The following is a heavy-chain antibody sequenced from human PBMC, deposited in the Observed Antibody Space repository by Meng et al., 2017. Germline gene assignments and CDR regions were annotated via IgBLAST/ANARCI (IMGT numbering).Heavy chain of an antibody. CDR2: IIPIFGTA. J-gene: IGHJ4*02. Sequence: VQLCQAGCEAKKPGSAVKAPCKASGGTFSSYAISWVRQAPGQGLEWMGGIIPIFGTANYAQKFQGRVTITADKSTSTAYMELSSLRSEDTAVYYCHSGWYQAGDDYWGQGTLVTVSS. CDR1: GGTFSSYA. D-gene: IGHD6-19*01. V-gene: IGHV1-69*06. CDR3: HSGWYQAGDDY.